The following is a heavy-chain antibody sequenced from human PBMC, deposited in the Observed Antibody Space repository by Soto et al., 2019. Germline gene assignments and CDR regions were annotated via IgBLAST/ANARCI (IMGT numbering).Heavy chain of an antibody. J-gene: IGHJ4*02. V-gene: IGHV1-2*02. Sequence: QLVQSGAEVKKPGASVKVSCKTSGPTFIVSYIHWVRQAPGQGLAWMGWSDPKSGDTTYEQKFLGRVTMTRLTSINTAYMEVHTLTSYDTALYCSARVSVAVPEWGQGTLITVAS. CDR3: ARVSVAVPE. CDR1: GPTFIVSY. D-gene: IGHD5-12*01. CDR2: SDPKSGDT.